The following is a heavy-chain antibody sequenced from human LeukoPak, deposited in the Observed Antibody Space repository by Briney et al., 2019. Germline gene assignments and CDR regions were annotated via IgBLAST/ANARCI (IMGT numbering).Heavy chain of an antibody. CDR3: ARDRSASGSYLHY. V-gene: IGHV3-23*01. D-gene: IGHD3-10*01. J-gene: IGHJ4*02. CDR1: GFTFSSYA. CDR2: ITGSAGST. Sequence: LAGGSLRLSCAASGFTFSSYAMSWVRRAPGKGLEWVSGITGSAGSTYYADSVKGRFTISRDNSKNTLYLQMNSLRAEDTALYHCARDRSASGSYLHYWGQGTLVTVSS.